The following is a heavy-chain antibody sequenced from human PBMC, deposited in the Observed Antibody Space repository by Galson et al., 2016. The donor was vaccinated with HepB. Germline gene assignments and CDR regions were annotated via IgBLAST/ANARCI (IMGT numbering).Heavy chain of an antibody. Sequence: SLRLSCAASGFTFTSYNMNWVRQAPGKGLEWVSSISTVGTYMYYADSVKGRFTISRDNAKSSLYLQMHGLRAEDTAVYYCARDIQDYYDSLDVWGQGTTVTVSS. V-gene: IGHV3-21*01. J-gene: IGHJ6*02. CDR1: GFTFTSYN. CDR3: ARDIQDYYDSLDV. D-gene: IGHD3-22*01. CDR2: ISTVGTYM.